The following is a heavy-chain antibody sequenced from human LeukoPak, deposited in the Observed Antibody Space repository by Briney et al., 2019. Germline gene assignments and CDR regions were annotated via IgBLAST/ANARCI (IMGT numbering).Heavy chain of an antibody. CDR2: IYYSGTT. J-gene: IGHJ6*03. Sequence: SETLSLTCSVSGGSISGYHWSLIRQTPGKGLEWIGHIYYSGTTYYNPSLESRVTISIDMSKNQFSLTLSSVTAADTAIYYCARYEEFGRNHHYLDFWGKGTTVIVSS. V-gene: IGHV4-59*01. D-gene: IGHD1-14*01. CDR3: ARYEEFGRNHHYLDF. CDR1: GGSISGYH.